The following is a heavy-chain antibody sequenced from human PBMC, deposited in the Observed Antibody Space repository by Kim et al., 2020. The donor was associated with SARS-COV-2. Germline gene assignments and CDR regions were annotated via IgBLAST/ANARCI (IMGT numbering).Heavy chain of an antibody. CDR1: GGTFSSYA. V-gene: IGHV1-69*13. CDR3: ARTWAGYYYDSSGYYYYWFDP. CDR2: IIPIFGTA. J-gene: IGHJ5*02. Sequence: SVKVSCKASGGTFSSYAISWVRQAPGQGLEWMGGIIPIFGTANYAQKFQGRVTITADESTSTAYMELSSLRSEDTAVYYCARTWAGYYYDSSGYYYYWFDPWGQGTLVTVSS. D-gene: IGHD3-22*01.